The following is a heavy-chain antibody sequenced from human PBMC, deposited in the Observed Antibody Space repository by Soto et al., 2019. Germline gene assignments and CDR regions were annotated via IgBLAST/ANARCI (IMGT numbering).Heavy chain of an antibody. J-gene: IGHJ6*02. CDR2: INSDGSST. D-gene: IGHD6-6*01. Sequence: GKEIGWVSRINSDGSSTSYADSVKGRFTISRDNAKNTLYLQMNSLRAEDTAVYYCARGGIAARPRYYYGMDFRVHGTTVT. CDR3: ARGGIAARPRYYYGMDF. V-gene: IGHV3-74*01.